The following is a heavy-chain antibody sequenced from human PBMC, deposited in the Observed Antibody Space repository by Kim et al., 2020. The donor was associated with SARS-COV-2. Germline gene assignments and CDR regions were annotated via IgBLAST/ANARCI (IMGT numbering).Heavy chain of an antibody. J-gene: IGHJ5*02. CDR1: GFTFSSYW. D-gene: IGHD3-16*01. Sequence: GGSLRLSCAASGFTFSSYWMSWVRQAPGKGLEWVANIKQDGSEKYYVDSVKGRFTISRDNAKNSLYLQMNSLRAEDTAVYYCARDWSVGVCWFDPWGQGTLVTVSS. V-gene: IGHV3-7*01. CDR3: ARDWSVGVCWFDP. CDR2: IKQDGSEK.